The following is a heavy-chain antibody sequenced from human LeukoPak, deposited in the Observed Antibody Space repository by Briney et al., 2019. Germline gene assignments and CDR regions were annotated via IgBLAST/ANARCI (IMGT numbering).Heavy chain of an antibody. Sequence: PGGSLRLSCAASGFTFDDYAMHWVRQAPGKGLEWVSGISWNSGSIGYADSVKGRFTISRDNAKNSLYLQMNSLRAEDTALYYCARGGSSYGPFFYWGQGTLVTVSS. CDR2: ISWNSGSI. CDR3: ARGGSSYGPFFY. CDR1: GFTFDDYA. D-gene: IGHD5-18*01. V-gene: IGHV3-9*01. J-gene: IGHJ4*02.